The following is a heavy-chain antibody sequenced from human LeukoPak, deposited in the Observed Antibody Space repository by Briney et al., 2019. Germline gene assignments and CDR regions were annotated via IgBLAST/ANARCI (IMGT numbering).Heavy chain of an antibody. V-gene: IGHV4-59*08. CDR2: IYTTGST. CDR3: ARHFRRDYSASGASQYYHYIDV. Sequence: SSETLSLTCTVAGASMTYDYWSWIRQTPGMRLEWLGYIYTTGSTSYNPSLKRRVTISLDTCKTQFSLRLRSVTASDTAVYYCARHFRRDYSASGASQYYHYIDVWGKGTTVTVSS. J-gene: IGHJ6*03. D-gene: IGHD3-10*01. CDR1: GASMTYDY.